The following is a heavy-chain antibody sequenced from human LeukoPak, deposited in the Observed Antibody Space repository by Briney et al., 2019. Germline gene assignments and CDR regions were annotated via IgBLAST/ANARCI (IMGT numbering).Heavy chain of an antibody. V-gene: IGHV7-4-1*02. Sequence: ASVKVSCKASGYIFTRYAMNWVRQAPGQGLEWMGWINTNTGNPTYAQGFTGRFVFSLDTSVSTAYLQISSLKAEDTAVYYCARADIAAAGTKYFQHWGQGTLVTVSS. J-gene: IGHJ1*01. CDR1: GYIFTRYA. CDR2: INTNTGNP. CDR3: ARADIAAAGTKYFQH. D-gene: IGHD6-13*01.